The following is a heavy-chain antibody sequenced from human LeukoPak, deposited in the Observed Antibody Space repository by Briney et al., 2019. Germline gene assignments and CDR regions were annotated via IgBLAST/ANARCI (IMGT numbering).Heavy chain of an antibody. CDR3: NTFNWNSPFDY. V-gene: IGHV3-15*01. J-gene: IGHJ4*02. D-gene: IGHD1-20*01. Sequence: GGSLRLSCAASGFTFSDAWVTCVRQAPGKGLEWGGRIRSKTSGGTTDYAAPVNGRFTISRDDSKNTIFLQMNSLKTEDTAVYYCNTFNWNSPFDYWGQGTLVTVSS. CDR2: IRSKTSGGTT. CDR1: GFTFSDAW.